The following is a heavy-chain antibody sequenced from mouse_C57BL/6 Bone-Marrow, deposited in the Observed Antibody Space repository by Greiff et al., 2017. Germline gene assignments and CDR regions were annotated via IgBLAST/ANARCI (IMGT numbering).Heavy chain of an antibody. Sequence: VQLQQPGAELVKPGASVKLSCKASGYTFTSYWMHWVKQRPGQGLEWIGMIHPNRGSTNYNEKFKSKATLTVDKSSSTAYMQLSSRTSEDAAVYYCARGGWLPSMDYWGQGTSVTVSS. CDR3: ARGGWLPSMDY. D-gene: IGHD2-3*01. CDR1: GYTFTSYW. J-gene: IGHJ4*01. CDR2: IHPNRGST. V-gene: IGHV1-64*01.